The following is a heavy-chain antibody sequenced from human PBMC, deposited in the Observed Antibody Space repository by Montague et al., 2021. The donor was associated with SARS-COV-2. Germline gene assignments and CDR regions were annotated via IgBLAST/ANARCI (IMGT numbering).Heavy chain of an antibody. CDR1: GASLPSDSLS. D-gene: IGHD2-2*03. CDR2: TYYRSKWYN. Sequence: GASLPSDSLSWHWISQSPSRGLEWLASTYYRSKWYNDSAPSVSGRATVKPDTSRNQFSLHLDSVTPEDTALDFCARKMDSSFDVWGKGTMVIVSS. V-gene: IGHV6-1*01. CDR3: ARKMDSSFDV. J-gene: IGHJ3*01.